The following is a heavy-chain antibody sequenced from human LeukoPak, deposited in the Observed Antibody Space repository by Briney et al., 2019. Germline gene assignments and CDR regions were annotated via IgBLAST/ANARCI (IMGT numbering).Heavy chain of an antibody. CDR3: ASYSGSYYVDY. V-gene: IGHV3-21*01. CDR1: GFTFSSYS. D-gene: IGHD1-26*01. Sequence: PGGSLRLSCAASGFTFSSYSMNWVRQAPGKGLEWVSSISSSSSYIYYADPVKGRFTISRDNAKNSLYLQMNSLRAEDTAVYYCASYSGSYYVDYWGQGTLVTVSS. CDR2: ISSSSSYI. J-gene: IGHJ4*02.